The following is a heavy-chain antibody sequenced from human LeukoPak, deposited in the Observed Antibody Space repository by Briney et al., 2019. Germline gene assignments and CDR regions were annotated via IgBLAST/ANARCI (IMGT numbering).Heavy chain of an antibody. V-gene: IGHV4-38-2*02. CDR2: IYHSGST. CDR3: ARGGGDYYMDV. D-gene: IGHD4-17*01. CDR1: GYSISSGYY. Sequence: SGTLSLTCTVSGYSISSGYYWGWIRQPPGKGLEWIGSIYHSGSTYYNPSLKSRVTISVDTSKNQFSLKLSSVTAADTAVYYCARGGGDYYMDVWDKGTTVTVSS. J-gene: IGHJ6*03.